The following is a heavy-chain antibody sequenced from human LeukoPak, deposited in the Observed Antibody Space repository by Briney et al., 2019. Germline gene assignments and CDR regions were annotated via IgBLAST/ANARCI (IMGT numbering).Heavy chain of an antibody. J-gene: IGHJ4*02. V-gene: IGHV1-69*05. CDR1: GGTFRSYA. CDR2: IIPIFGTA. D-gene: IGHD6-13*01. Sequence: SVKVSCKASGGTFRSYAISWVRQAPGQGLEWMGRIIPIFGTANYAQKFQGRVTITTDESTSTAYMELSSLRSEDTAVYYCARELRSWYDIYFDYWGEGTLVTVSS. CDR3: ARELRSWYDIYFDY.